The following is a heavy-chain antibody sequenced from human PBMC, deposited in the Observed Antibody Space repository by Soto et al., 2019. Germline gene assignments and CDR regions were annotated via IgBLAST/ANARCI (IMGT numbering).Heavy chain of an antibody. CDR1: GFTVSSNY. J-gene: IGHJ4*02. Sequence: EVQLVESGGGLDQPGGSLRLSCAASGFTVSSNYMSWVRQAPGKGLEWVSVIYSGGSTYYADSVKGRFTISRHNSKNTLYLQMNSLRAEDTAVYYCARGPDTAMVLGLDYWGQGTLVTVSS. CDR3: ARGPDTAMVLGLDY. D-gene: IGHD5-18*01. CDR2: IYSGGST. V-gene: IGHV3-53*04.